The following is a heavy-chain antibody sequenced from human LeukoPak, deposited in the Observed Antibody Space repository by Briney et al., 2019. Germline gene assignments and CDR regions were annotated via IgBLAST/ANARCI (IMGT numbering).Heavy chain of an antibody. CDR3: TRDLYSSS. J-gene: IGHJ4*02. CDR1: GFTCSGSW. CDR2: IYSDGSRT. V-gene: IGHV3-74*01. D-gene: IGHD6-6*01. Sequence: GGTLRLSCAASGFTCSGSWMHWVRQPPGKGLVWVSRIYSDGSRTNYADSVKGRFTISRDNAKNTLYLQMDSLRAEDTAVYYCTRDLYSSSWGQGTLVTVSS.